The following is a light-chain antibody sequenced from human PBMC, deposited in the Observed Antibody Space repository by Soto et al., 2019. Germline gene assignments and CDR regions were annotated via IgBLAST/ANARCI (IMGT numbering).Light chain of an antibody. CDR3: QQYGNSPQT. CDR1: QSVSSSY. J-gene: IGKJ1*01. V-gene: IGKV3-20*01. CDR2: GAS. Sequence: ETVLTQYPGTLSLSPGERATLSCRAGQSVSSSYLAWYQQKPGQAPRLLIYGASSRATGIPDRFSGSGSGTDFTLTISRLEPEDFAVYYCQQYGNSPQTFGQGTKVDIK.